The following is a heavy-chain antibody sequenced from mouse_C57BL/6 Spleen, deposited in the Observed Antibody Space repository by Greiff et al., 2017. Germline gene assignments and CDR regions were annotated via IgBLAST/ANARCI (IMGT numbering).Heavy chain of an antibody. CDR2: FHPYNDDT. CDR3: ARGILRGRYCDV. V-gene: IGHV1-47*01. Sequence: QVQLKESGAELVKPGASVKMSCKASGYTFTTYPIEWMKQNHGKSLEWIGNFHPYNDDTKYNEKFKGKATLTVEKSSSTVYLELSRLTSDDSAVYYCARGILRGRYCDVWGTGTTVTVSS. CDR1: GYTFTTYP. J-gene: IGHJ1*03. D-gene: IGHD1-1*01.